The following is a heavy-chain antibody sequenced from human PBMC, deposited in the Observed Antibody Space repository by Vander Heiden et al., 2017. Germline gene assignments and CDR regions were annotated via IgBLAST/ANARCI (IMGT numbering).Heavy chain of an antibody. CDR2: ISPNGDAD. CDR1: GFPFSSFG. V-gene: IGHV3-30*18. J-gene: IGHJ3*02. Sequence: QVQSVESGGGVVQPGTSLRLSCAASGFPFSSFGMHWVRQAPGKELEWVAVISPNGDADVYADTVKGRFTISRDNSKNTMYLQMNSLRAEDTAVYYCAKEVSAFDAFDIWGQGTTVTVSS. CDR3: AKEVSAFDAFDI.